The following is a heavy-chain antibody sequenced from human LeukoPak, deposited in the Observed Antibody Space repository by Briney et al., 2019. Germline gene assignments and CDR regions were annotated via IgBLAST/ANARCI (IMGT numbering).Heavy chain of an antibody. J-gene: IGHJ4*02. V-gene: IGHV3-30*18. D-gene: IGHD2-2*01. Sequence: PGRSLRLSCAASGFTFISYDIHWVRQAPGKGLEWVAVISYDGSNKYYADSVKGRFTISRDNSKNTLYLQVNSLRTEDTAVYYCAKNIPNCSSPSCPLDYWGQGTLVTVSS. CDR1: GFTFISYD. CDR3: AKNIPNCSSPSCPLDY. CDR2: ISYDGSNK.